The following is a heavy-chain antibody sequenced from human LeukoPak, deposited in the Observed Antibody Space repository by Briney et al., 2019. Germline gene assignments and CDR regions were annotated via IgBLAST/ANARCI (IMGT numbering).Heavy chain of an antibody. CDR1: GYTFTGYY. CDR3: ARDGSYSSGSNFGY. J-gene: IGHJ4*02. CDR2: VNPNSGGT. Sequence: ASVKVSCKASGYTFTGYYMHWVRQAPGQGLEWMGWVNPNSGGTNYAQKFQGRVTMTRDTSISTAYMELSRLRSDDTAVYYCARDGSYSSGSNFGYWGQGTLVTVSS. V-gene: IGHV1-2*02. D-gene: IGHD6-19*01.